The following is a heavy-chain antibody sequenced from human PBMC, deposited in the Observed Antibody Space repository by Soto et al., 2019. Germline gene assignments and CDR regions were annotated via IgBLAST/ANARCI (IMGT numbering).Heavy chain of an antibody. V-gene: IGHV1-46*01. D-gene: IGHD2-15*01. CDR3: AKANVGVAGNYYSYLEF. CDR2: INPSGGST. J-gene: IGHJ6*03. CDR1: GYTFTSYY. Sequence: ASVKVSCKASGYTFTSYYMHWVRQAPGQGLEWMGIINPSGGSTSYAQKFQGRVTMTRDTSTSTVYMELSSLRSEDTAVYYCAKANVGVAGNYYSYLEFWGKGTTVTVPS.